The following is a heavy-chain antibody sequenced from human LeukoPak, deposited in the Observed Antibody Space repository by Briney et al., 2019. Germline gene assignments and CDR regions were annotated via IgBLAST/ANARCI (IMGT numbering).Heavy chain of an antibody. CDR1: GGSFSGYY. Sequence: SETLSLTCAVYGGSFSGYYWSWIRQPPGKGLEWSGEINHSGSTNYNPSLKSRVTISVDKSKNQFSLKLSSVTAADTAVYYCARGGSSWSEYYFDYWGQGTLVTVSS. V-gene: IGHV4-34*01. CDR2: INHSGST. CDR3: ARGGSSWSEYYFDY. D-gene: IGHD6-13*01. J-gene: IGHJ4*02.